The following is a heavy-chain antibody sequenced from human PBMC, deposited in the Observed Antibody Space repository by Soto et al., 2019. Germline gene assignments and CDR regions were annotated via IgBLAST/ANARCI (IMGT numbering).Heavy chain of an antibody. Sequence: EGQLLESWGGLVQTGGSLRLSCAASTLTFSSYAMSWVLQAPGRGLEWVSAISTSGDVTDYADSVRGRFTFSRDNSKKEVYLQMTSLRADDTAVYHCGSHWGSGCSQGHWGQGTLVTVSS. CDR3: GSHWGSGCSQGH. CDR1: TLTFSSYA. CDR2: ISTSGDVT. J-gene: IGHJ4*02. V-gene: IGHV3-23*01. D-gene: IGHD2-21*02.